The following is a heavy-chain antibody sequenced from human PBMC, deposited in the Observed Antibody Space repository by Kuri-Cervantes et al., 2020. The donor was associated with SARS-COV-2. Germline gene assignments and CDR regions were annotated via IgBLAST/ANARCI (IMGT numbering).Heavy chain of an antibody. D-gene: IGHD3-3*01. V-gene: IGHV3-48*03. CDR2: ISSNGNTI. Sequence: GESLKISCIASGFLFSSYEMNWVRQAPGKGLEWISYISSNGNTIYYADSGKGRFTISRDNAKDSLDLQMNSLRAEDTAIYYCVRDHDFWSGYSTGPLDYWGQGTLVTVSS. CDR3: VRDHDFWSGYSTGPLDY. J-gene: IGHJ4*02. CDR1: GFLFSSYE.